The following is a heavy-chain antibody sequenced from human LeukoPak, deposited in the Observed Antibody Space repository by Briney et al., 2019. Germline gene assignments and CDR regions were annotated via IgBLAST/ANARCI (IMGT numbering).Heavy chain of an antibody. CDR3: ARGPPGHCAMDV. V-gene: IGHV3-74*01. CDR2: FNPDGSTT. CDR1: GFTFSDYL. J-gene: IGHJ6*02. Sequence: GGSLRLSCAVSGFTFSDYLMHWVRHAPGQGLVWVSRFNPDGSTTIYADSVKGRFTISRGIAKNTFYLQMNSLRPEDTAVYACARGPPGHCAMDVWGQGTTVTVSS. D-gene: IGHD1-14*01.